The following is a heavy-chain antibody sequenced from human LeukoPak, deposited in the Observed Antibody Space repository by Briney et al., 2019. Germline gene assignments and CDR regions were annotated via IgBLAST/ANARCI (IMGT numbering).Heavy chain of an antibody. CDR3: AREAHQGGYSYGLDY. J-gene: IGHJ4*02. CDR2: ISYDGSNK. V-gene: IGHV3-30*03. D-gene: IGHD5-18*01. Sequence: PGGSLRLSCAASGFTFSSYGMHWVRQAPGKGLEWVAVISYDGSNKYYADSVKGRFTISRDNSKNTLYLQMNSLRAEDTAVYYCAREAHQGGYSYGLDYWGQGTLVTVSS. CDR1: GFTFSSYG.